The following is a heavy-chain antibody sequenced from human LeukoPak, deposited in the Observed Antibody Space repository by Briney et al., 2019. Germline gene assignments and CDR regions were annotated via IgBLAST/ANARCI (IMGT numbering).Heavy chain of an antibody. CDR2: ISYDGTEK. CDR1: GLSFSSYA. D-gene: IGHD4-17*01. CDR3: ARDGHGVPLDY. J-gene: IGHJ4*02. Sequence: GSSLRLSCAASGLSFSSYAMHWVRQAPGKGLEWVAVISYDGTEKYYGDSVKGRFTISRDNSKNTLYLQMNSLRAEDTALYYCARDGHGVPLDYWGQGTLVTVST. V-gene: IGHV3-30-3*01.